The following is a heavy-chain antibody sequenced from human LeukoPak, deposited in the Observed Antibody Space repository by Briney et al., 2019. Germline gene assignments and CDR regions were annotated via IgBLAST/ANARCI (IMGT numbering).Heavy chain of an antibody. CDR3: AKSRWTYYDCGES. CDR2: ISHSSSSM. D-gene: IGHD3-22*01. V-gene: IGHV3-48*01. CDR1: GFTFSSYG. Sequence: GGSLRLSCAASGFTFSSYGMNWVRHVPGKGLEWVSYISHSSSSMYYADSVKGRFTISRDNSKNTLYLQMNSLRAEDTAVYYCAKSRWTYYDCGESWGQGTLVTVFS. J-gene: IGHJ5*02.